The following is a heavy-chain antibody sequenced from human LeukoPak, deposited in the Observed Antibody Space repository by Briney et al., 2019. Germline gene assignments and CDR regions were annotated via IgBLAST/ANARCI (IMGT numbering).Heavy chain of an antibody. CDR1: GFTFSSYS. Sequence: GGSLRLSCAASGFTFSSYSMNWVRQAPGKGLEWVSYISSGSSTIHYADSVKGRFTISRDNVNNSLYLQMNSLRADDAAVYHCARGRGAGRTAFDIWGQGTLVTVSS. CDR3: ARGRGAGRTAFDI. CDR2: ISSGSSTI. J-gene: IGHJ3*02. V-gene: IGHV3-48*04. D-gene: IGHD1-14*01.